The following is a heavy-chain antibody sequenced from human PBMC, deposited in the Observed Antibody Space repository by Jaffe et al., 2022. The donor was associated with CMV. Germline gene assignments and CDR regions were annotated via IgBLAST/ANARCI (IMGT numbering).Heavy chain of an antibody. CDR2: ISSSSSYT. J-gene: IGHJ5*02. CDR3: ARGRGYYYGSGGVPPGPNWFDP. Sequence: QVQLVESGGGLVKPGGSLRLSCAASGFTFSDYYMSWIRQAPGKGLEWVSYISSSSSYTNYADSVKGRFTISRDNAKNSLYLQMNSLRAEDTAVYYCARGRGYYYGSGGVPPGPNWFDPWGQGTLVTVSS. CDR1: GFTFSDYY. V-gene: IGHV3-11*06. D-gene: IGHD3-10*01.